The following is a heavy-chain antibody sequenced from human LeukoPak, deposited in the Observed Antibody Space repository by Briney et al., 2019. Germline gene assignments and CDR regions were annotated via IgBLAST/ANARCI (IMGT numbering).Heavy chain of an antibody. Sequence: PSETLSLTCAVYGGSFSGYYWSWIRQPPGKGLEWIGEINHSGSTNYNPSLKSRVTISVDTSKNQFSLKLSSVTAADTAVYYCARERVAPLLGIDYWGQGTLVTVSS. V-gene: IGHV4-34*01. J-gene: IGHJ4*02. CDR1: GGSFSGYY. CDR3: ARERVAPLLGIDY. D-gene: IGHD3-3*01. CDR2: INHSGST.